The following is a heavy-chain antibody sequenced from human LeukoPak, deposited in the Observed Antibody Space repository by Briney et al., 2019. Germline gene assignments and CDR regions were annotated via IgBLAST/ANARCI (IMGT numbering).Heavy chain of an antibody. D-gene: IGHD6-13*01. CDR2: INPNSGGT. CDR3: ARAVTYSSSWYAGFDP. V-gene: IGHV1-2*02. Sequence: ASVKVSCKASGYTFTGYYMHWVRQAPGQGLEWMGWINPNSGGTNYAQKFQGRVTMTRDTSISTAYMELSRLRSDDTAVYYCARAVTYSSSWYAGFDPWGQGTLVTVSS. J-gene: IGHJ5*02. CDR1: GYTFTGYY.